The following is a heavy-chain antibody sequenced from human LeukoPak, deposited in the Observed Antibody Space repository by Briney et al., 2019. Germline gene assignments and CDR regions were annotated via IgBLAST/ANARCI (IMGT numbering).Heavy chain of an antibody. J-gene: IGHJ5*02. CDR2: MNTNSGET. CDR1: GYTFTSCD. D-gene: IGHD5-18*01. CDR3: VRGSLKPRYSYGRKNWFDP. V-gene: IGHV1-8*02. Sequence: GSSVTLSCTATGYTFTSCDNYWVWQATGQGLERMGWMNTNSGETGYAQKFQGRVNMTRNTSISTAYMELSSLISEDTAVYYCVRGSLKPRYSYGRKNWFDPCGQGTLVTVSS.